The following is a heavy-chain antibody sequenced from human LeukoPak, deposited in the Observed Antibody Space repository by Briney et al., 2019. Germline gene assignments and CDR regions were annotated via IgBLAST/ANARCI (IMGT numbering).Heavy chain of an antibody. V-gene: IGHV1-18*01. CDR3: ARGRLATVPFDY. Sequence: ASVTVSCKASGYTFTNYGITWVRQAPGQGLEWMGWISTYNTNTDYARKLQGRVTMTTDTSTSTAYMGLRSLTSDDTAVYYCARGRLATVPFDYWGQGTLVTVSS. CDR1: GYTFTNYG. D-gene: IGHD4-17*01. CDR2: ISTYNTNT. J-gene: IGHJ4*02.